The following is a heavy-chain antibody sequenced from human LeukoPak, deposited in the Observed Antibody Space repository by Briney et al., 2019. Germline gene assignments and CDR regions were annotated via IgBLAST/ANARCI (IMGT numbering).Heavy chain of an antibody. Sequence: GGSLRLSCAASGFTFSSYAMSWVRQAPGKGLEWVSAISGSGGSTYYADSVKGRFTISRDNSKNTLYLQMNSLRAEDTAVYYCAKDPPKWELLRNAFDIWGQGTMVTVSS. CDR1: GFTFSSYA. D-gene: IGHD1-26*01. V-gene: IGHV3-23*01. CDR2: ISGSGGST. CDR3: AKDPPKWELLRNAFDI. J-gene: IGHJ3*02.